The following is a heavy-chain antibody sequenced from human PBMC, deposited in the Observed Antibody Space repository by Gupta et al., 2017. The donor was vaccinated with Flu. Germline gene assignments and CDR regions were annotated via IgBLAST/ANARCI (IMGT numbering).Heavy chain of an antibody. CDR2: IWYDGSNK. D-gene: IGHD1-26*01. CDR3: ARVESSIDRGGIDY. V-gene: IGHV3-33*01. Sequence: QVQLVESGGGVVQPGRSLRLSCAASGFTFSSYGMHWVRQAPGKGLEWVAVIWYDGSNKYYADSVKGRFTISRDNSKNTLYLQMNSLRAEDTAVYYCARVESSIDRGGIDYWGQGTLVTVSS. CDR1: GFTFSSYG. J-gene: IGHJ4*02.